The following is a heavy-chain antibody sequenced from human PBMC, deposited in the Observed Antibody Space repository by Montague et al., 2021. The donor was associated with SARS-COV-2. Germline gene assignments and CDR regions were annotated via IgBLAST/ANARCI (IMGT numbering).Heavy chain of an antibody. Sequence: SETLSLTCTVSGGPISSNNYYWDWIRQPPGKGLEWIGSIYDSGSTXYNPSLKSRVTISVDTSKNQFSLKLSAVTAADTAVYYCARENTVTTFGGPYYSDSWGQGTLVTVSA. CDR1: GGPISSNNYY. V-gene: IGHV4-39*07. D-gene: IGHD4-17*01. CDR2: IYDSGST. J-gene: IGHJ4*02. CDR3: ARENTVTTFGGPYYSDS.